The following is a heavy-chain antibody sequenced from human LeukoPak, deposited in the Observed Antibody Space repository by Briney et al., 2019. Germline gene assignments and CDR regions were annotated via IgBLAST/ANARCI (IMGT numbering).Heavy chain of an antibody. CDR2: I. J-gene: IGHJ4*02. D-gene: IGHD3-22*01. CDR3: ARHYDKSAMRYFDY. V-gene: IGHV3-23*01. Sequence: PGASLRLSCAASGFTFINHAMSWVRQAPGKGLEWVSGIKGRFIISRHNSKNTLYLQVKSLRAEDTTEYYCARHYDKSAMRYFDYWGQGTLAIVSS. CDR1: GFTFINHA.